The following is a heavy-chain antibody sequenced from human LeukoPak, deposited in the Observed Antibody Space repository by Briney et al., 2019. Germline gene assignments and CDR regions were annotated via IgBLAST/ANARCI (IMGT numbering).Heavy chain of an antibody. J-gene: IGHJ4*02. V-gene: IGHV4-39*07. CDR1: GGSISSSSYY. D-gene: IGHD1-26*01. CDR2: IYYSGST. CDR3: ARTLVGVGATGSRYYFDY. Sequence: SETLSLTCTVSGGSISSSSYYWGWIRQPPGKGLKWIGSIYYSGSTYYNPSLKNRVTISVDTPKNQFSLKLSSVTAADTAVYYCARTLVGVGATGSRYYFDYWGQGTLVTVSS.